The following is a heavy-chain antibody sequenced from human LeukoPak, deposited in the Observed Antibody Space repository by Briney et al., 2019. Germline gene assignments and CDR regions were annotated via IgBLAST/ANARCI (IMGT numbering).Heavy chain of an antibody. Sequence: GESLRLSCAASGFTFSSHDMHWVRQAPGKGLEWVAAISYDGSKQLYADSVKGRFTISRDNSKNTLNLQMNSLRDEDTAVYYCAKDGARYLLTYYFEYWGRGTLVTVSS. CDR3: AKDGARYLLTYYFEY. V-gene: IGHV3-30*18. D-gene: IGHD3-9*01. J-gene: IGHJ4*02. CDR2: ISYDGSKQ. CDR1: GFTFSSHD.